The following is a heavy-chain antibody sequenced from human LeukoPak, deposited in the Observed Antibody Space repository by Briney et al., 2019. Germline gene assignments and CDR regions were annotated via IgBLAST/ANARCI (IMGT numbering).Heavy chain of an antibody. J-gene: IGHJ4*02. D-gene: IGHD1-26*01. CDR3: ARDMGYSGSWPGYSDY. Sequence: GGSLRLSCAASGFTFSSYWMHWVRQAPGKGLVWVSRINSDGSSTSYADSVKGRFTISRDNAKNTVYLQMKSLRAEDTTVYYCARDMGYSGSWPGYSDYWGQGVLVTVSS. V-gene: IGHV3-74*01. CDR2: INSDGSST. CDR1: GFTFSSYW.